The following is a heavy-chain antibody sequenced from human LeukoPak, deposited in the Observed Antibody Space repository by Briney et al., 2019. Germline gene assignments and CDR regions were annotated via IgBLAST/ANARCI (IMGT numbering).Heavy chain of an antibody. CDR3: AKDHVGDGSSGY. CDR1: GFTFSSYG. V-gene: IGHV3-33*06. CDR2: IWYDGSNK. D-gene: IGHD6-6*01. Sequence: GRSLRLSCAASGFTFSSYGMHWVRQAPGKGLEWVAVIWYDGSNKYYADSVKGRFTISRDNSKNTLYLQMNSLRAEDTAVYYCAKDHVGDGSSGYWGQGTLVTVSS. J-gene: IGHJ4*02.